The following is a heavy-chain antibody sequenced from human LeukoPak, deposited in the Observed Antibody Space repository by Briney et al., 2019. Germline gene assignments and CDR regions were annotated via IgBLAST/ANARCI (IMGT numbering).Heavy chain of an antibody. CDR2: IIPIFGTA. J-gene: IGHJ5*02. CDR3: ARDNYAGANWFDP. D-gene: IGHD1-7*01. CDR1: GGTFSSYA. Sequence: ASVTVSCKASGGTFSSYAISWVRQAPGQGLEWMGGIIPIFGTANYAQKFQGRVTITTDESTSTAYMELSSLRSEDTAVYYCARDNYAGANWFDPWGQGTLVTVSS. V-gene: IGHV1-69*05.